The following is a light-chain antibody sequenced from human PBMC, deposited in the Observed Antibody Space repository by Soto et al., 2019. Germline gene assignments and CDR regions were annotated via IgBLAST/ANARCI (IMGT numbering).Light chain of an antibody. J-gene: IGKJ5*01. Sequence: ETVLTQSPATLSLSPGERATLSCRASQSISSYLAWYQQKPGQAPRLLIYDASNRATGIPARFSGSGSGTDFTLTISSLEPEDFAVYYGQQRSNWPPSTSGHGTRLEI. CDR2: DAS. CDR1: QSISSY. CDR3: QQRSNWPPST. V-gene: IGKV3-11*01.